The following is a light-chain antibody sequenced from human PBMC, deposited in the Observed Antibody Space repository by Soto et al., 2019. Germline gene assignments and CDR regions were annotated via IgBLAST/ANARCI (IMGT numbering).Light chain of an antibody. V-gene: IGLV2-8*01. CDR1: SSDVGAYKY. Sequence: QSALTQPPSASGSPGQAVTISCTGTSSDVGAYKYVSWYQQYPGKAPKLRIYEVSKRPSGVPDRFSGSKSGNTASLTVSGLQAEDDADYYCTSYVGSNIWVFGGGTKLTVL. J-gene: IGLJ3*02. CDR2: EVS. CDR3: TSYVGSNIWV.